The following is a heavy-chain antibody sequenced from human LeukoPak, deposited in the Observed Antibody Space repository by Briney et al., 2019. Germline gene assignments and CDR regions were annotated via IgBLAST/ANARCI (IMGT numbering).Heavy chain of an antibody. J-gene: IGHJ1*01. V-gene: IGHV3-23*01. D-gene: IGHD4-23*01. Sequence: PGGALRLSCAASGFSFFNYAMSWVRQAPGKGLEWVSGISGSGGTTLYADSVKGRFTISRDNSKNTLYLQMNSLRAEDTAVYYCAKQRGMYYGGNLAEYFQHWGQGTLVTASS. CDR1: GFSFFNYA. CDR2: ISGSGGTT. CDR3: AKQRGMYYGGNLAEYFQH.